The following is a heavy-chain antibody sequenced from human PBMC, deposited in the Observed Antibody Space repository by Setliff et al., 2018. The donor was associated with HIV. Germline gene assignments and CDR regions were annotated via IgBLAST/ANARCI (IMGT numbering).Heavy chain of an antibody. V-gene: IGHV4-38-2*01. CDR1: GYSMSSGYY. CDR2: VYHSGST. D-gene: IGHD2-2*01. CDR3: ARHAAGPDGPFDY. J-gene: IGHJ4*02. Sequence: SETLSLTCGVSGYSMSSGYYWGWIRQPPGKGLEWIGNVYHSGSTNYNPSLKSRVTISEDTSKNQFSLKLSSVIAADTAVYYCARHAAGPDGPFDYWGQGTLVTVSS.